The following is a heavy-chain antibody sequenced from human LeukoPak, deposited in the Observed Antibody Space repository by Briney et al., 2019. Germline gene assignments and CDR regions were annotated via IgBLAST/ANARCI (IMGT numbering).Heavy chain of an antibody. Sequence: GGSLRLSCAASGFTFSSYSMNWVRQAPGKGLEWVSSISSSSSYIYYADSVKGRFTISRDNAKNSLYLQMNRLRAEDTAVYYCARYPSYYDSSIYYFDYWGQGTLVTVSS. D-gene: IGHD3-22*01. CDR1: GFTFSSYS. V-gene: IGHV3-21*01. J-gene: IGHJ4*02. CDR2: ISSSSSYI. CDR3: ARYPSYYDSSIYYFDY.